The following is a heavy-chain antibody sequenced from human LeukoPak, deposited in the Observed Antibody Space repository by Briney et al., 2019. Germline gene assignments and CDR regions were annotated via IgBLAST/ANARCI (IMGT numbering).Heavy chain of an antibody. CDR1: GGSISSGGYS. CDR3: ARTQYSGYNSGAFDY. J-gene: IGHJ4*02. D-gene: IGHD5-12*01. V-gene: IGHV4-30-2*01. CDR2: IYHSGST. Sequence: PSQTLSLTCAVSGGSISSGGYSWSWIRQPPGKGLEWIGYIYHSGSTYYNPSLKSRVTISVDRSKNQFSLKLSSVTAADTAVYYCARTQYSGYNSGAFDYWGQGTLVTVSS.